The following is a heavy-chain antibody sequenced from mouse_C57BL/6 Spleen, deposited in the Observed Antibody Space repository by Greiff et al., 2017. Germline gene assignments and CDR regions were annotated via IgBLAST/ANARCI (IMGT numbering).Heavy chain of an antibody. CDR1: GFSFRSYA. CDR2: ISSGGDYI. D-gene: IGHD1-1*01. CDR3: RRDVTTVVATRYAMDY. Sequence: EVKLVESGAGLVKPGGSLKLSCAASGFSFRSYAMSWVRQTPEKRLEWVAYISSGGDYIYYADTVTGRFTISRDHARNTLYLQMSSLTSEDTAMYYCRRDVTTVVATRYAMDYWGQGTSVTVSS. J-gene: IGHJ4*01. V-gene: IGHV5-9-1*02.